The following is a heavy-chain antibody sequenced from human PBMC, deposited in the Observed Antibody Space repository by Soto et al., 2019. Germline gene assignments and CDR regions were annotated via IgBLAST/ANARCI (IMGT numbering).Heavy chain of an antibody. D-gene: IGHD3-3*01. CDR1: GFTFSSYG. CDR3: ARDNDFWSGYYPEYFQH. Sequence: QVQLVESGGGVVQPGRSLRLSCAASGFTFSSYGMHWVRQAPGKGLEWVAVIWYDGSNKYYADSVKGRFTISRDNSKNTLYLQMNSLRAEDTAVYYCARDNDFWSGYYPEYFQHWGQGTLVTVSS. CDR2: IWYDGSNK. J-gene: IGHJ1*01. V-gene: IGHV3-33*01.